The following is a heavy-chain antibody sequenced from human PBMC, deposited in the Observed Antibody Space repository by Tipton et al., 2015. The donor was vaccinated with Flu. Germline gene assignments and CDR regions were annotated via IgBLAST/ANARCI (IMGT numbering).Heavy chain of an antibody. J-gene: IGHJ5*02. Sequence: TLSLTCAVSNFSLSRSYYWGWIRQPPGKGLEWIGSVYHGGGTYYNPSLKGRVTISLDTSMKQFSLKLNTVTAADTAVYYCARRDYSNYVSEPKNWFDPWGQGTLVTVSS. D-gene: IGHD4-11*01. CDR3: ARRDYSNYVSEPKNWFDP. CDR2: VYHGGGT. V-gene: IGHV4-38-2*01. CDR1: NFSLSRSYY.